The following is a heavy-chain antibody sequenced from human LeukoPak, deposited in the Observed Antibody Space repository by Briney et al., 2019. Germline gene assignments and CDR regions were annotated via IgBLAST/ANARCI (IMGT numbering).Heavy chain of an antibody. V-gene: IGHV1-69*05. CDR2: IIPIFGTA. CDR3: ARTWSHAHYYYMDV. Sequence: GASVKVSCKASGGTFSSYAISWVRQAPGQGLEWMGGIIPIFGTANYAQKFQGRVTMTRDMSTSTVYMELSSLRSEDTAVYYCARTWSHAHYYYMDVWGKGTTVTVSS. J-gene: IGHJ6*03. CDR1: GGTFSSYA. D-gene: IGHD2-15*01.